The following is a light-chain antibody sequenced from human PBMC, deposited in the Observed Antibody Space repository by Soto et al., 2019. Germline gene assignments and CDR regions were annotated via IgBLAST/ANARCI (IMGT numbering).Light chain of an antibody. J-gene: IGKJ5*01. CDR3: QQSNKWPQT. V-gene: IGKV3-15*01. CDR2: GAS. Sequence: EIVLTQSPATMSLSPGKRATLPCGASQSVSSYLAWYQQKPGQAPRLLIYGASNRDTDFPARFSGSGSGTEGTITISSLKSEDVAVYYCQQSNKWPQTFGQGTRLEIK. CDR1: QSVSSY.